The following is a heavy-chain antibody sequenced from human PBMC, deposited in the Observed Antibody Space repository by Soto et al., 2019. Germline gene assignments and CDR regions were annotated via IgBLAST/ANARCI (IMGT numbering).Heavy chain of an antibody. CDR1: GGTFSSYA. D-gene: IGHD1-26*01. CDR3: ASFLAGAPNAFDI. J-gene: IGHJ3*02. V-gene: IGHV1-69*13. Sequence: GASVKVSCKASGGTFSSYAISWVRQAPGQGLEWMGGIIPIFGTANYAQKFQGRVTITADESTSTAYMELSSLRSEDTAVYYCASFLAGAPNAFDIWGQGTMVTVSS. CDR2: IIPIFGTA.